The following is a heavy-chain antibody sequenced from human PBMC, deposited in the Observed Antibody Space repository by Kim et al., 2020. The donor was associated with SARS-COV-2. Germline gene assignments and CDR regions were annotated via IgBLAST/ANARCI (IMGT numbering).Heavy chain of an antibody. V-gene: IGHV4-4*02. CDR1: GGSISNSW. Sequence: SETLSLTCAVSGGSISNSWWSWVRQPPGMGLEWIGEISHSGTTNYNASLKSRVTISVDKSNNQFSLKLTSVTAADTAVYYCVQSSARRCLDYWGQGTLVT. CDR3: VQSSARRCLDY. CDR2: ISHSGTT. D-gene: IGHD6-19*01. J-gene: IGHJ4*02.